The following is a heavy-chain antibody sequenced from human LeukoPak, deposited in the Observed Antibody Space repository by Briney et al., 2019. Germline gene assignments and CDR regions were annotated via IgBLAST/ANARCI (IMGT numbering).Heavy chain of an antibody. J-gene: IGHJ4*02. Sequence: SETLSLTCTVSGGSISSSSYYWGWIRQPPGKGLEWIGSIYYSGSTYYNPSLKSRVTISVDTSKNQFSLKLSSVTAADMAVYYCARHFFPSDSGSFRTPFDYWGQGALVTVSS. V-gene: IGHV4-39*01. CDR1: GGSISSSSYY. CDR2: IYYSGST. CDR3: ARHFFPSDSGSFRTPFDY. D-gene: IGHD3-10*01.